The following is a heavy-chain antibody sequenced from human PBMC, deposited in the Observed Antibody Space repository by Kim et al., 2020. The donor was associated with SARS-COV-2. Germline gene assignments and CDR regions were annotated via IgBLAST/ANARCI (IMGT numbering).Heavy chain of an antibody. CDR3: ARDSGPNYYYGMDV. V-gene: IGHV4-31*03. D-gene: IGHD6-25*01. J-gene: IGHJ6*02. Sequence: SETLSLTCTVSGGSISSGGYYWSWIRQHPGKGLEWIGYIYYSGSTYYNPSLKSRVTISVDTSKNQFSLKLSSVTAADTAVYYCARDSGPNYYYGMDVWGQGTTVTVSS. CDR1: GGSISSGGYY. CDR2: IYYSGST.